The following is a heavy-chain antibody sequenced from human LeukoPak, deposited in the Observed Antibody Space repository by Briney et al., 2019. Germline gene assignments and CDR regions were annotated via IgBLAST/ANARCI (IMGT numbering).Heavy chain of an antibody. CDR2: ISESGSSI. V-gene: IGHV3-48*01. CDR1: GFTFSSYS. CDR3: ARDPSSSWYGTNWFDP. J-gene: IGHJ5*02. D-gene: IGHD6-13*01. Sequence: GGSLRLSCAASGFTFSSYSMSWVRQAPGKGLEWVSYISESGSSIYYADSVKGRFTISRDNAKNSLYLQMNSLRAEDTAVYYCARDPSSSWYGTNWFDPWGQGTLVTVSS.